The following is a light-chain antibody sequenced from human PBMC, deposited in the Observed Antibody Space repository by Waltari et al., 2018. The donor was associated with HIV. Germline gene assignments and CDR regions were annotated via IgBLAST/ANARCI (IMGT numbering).Light chain of an antibody. J-gene: IGLJ3*02. CDR2: FNSDGSH. Sequence: QLVLTQSPSASASLGASVKLTCTLSSGHSSYALACHQQQPEKGPRYLMKFNSDGSHSKGDGIPDRFSGSSSGAERYLTISSLQSEDEADYYCQTWGTLNLVFGGGTKLTVL. CDR3: QTWGTLNLV. V-gene: IGLV4-69*01. CDR1: SGHSSYA.